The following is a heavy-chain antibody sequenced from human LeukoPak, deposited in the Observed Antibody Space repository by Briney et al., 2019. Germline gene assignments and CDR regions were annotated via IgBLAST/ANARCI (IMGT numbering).Heavy chain of an antibody. CDR3: VRIPNGANFPNWFDP. V-gene: IGHV3-21*01. J-gene: IGHJ5*02. D-gene: IGHD4/OR15-4a*01. CDR2: ISGNGDDR. Sequence: PGGSLRLSCSAPGFILRNYAMNSVRRAPGKGLGRDSPISGNGDDRNYGDSVKGRFTISRDNTRNSLYLQMDSLRVEDTAIYYCVRIPNGANFPNWFDPWGQGTLVTVAT. CDR1: GFILRNYA.